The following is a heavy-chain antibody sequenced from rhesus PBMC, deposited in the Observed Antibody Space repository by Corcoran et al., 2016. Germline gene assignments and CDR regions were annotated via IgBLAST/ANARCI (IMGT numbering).Heavy chain of an antibody. J-gene: IGHJ5-1*01. D-gene: IGHD5-24*01. CDR2: TYGNSAST. CDR1: GCSIRDSYL. V-gene: IGHV4S9*01. Sequence: QVQLQESGPGLVKPSETLSLTCAVSGCSIRDSYLRSWIRPLPGKGMELIGNTYGNSASTYYNPSLKSRVTISKDTSKNHFFLKVSAVTAADTAIYYCATDSGYSSGYNRFDVWGAGVLVTVSS. CDR3: ATDSGYSSGYNRFDV.